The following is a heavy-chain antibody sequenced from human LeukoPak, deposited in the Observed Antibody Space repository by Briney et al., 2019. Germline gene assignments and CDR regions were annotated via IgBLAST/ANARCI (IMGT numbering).Heavy chain of an antibody. CDR1: GFTFDAYA. CDR3: AKDIASSGWGVIDY. Sequence: GGSLRLSCAASGFTFDAYAMHWVRQAPGKGLEWVSGISWNSGSIGYADSVKGRFTISRDNAKNSLHLQMNSLRAEDTALYYCAKDIASSGWGVIDYWGQGTLVTVSS. V-gene: IGHV3-9*01. J-gene: IGHJ4*02. CDR2: ISWNSGSI. D-gene: IGHD6-19*01.